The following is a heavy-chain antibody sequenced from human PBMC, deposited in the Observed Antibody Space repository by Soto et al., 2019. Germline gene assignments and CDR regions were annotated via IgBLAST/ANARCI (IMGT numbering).Heavy chain of an antibody. J-gene: IGHJ3*02. CDR1: GGTFSSYT. CDR2: IIPILGIA. D-gene: IGHD2-2*01. Sequence: ASVKVSCKASGGTFSSYTISWVRQAPGQGLEWMGRIIPILGIANYAQKFQGRVTITADKSTSTAYMELSSLRSEDTAVYYCARAVGYCSSTSCYGDPDAFDIWGQGTMVTVSS. V-gene: IGHV1-69*02. CDR3: ARAVGYCSSTSCYGDPDAFDI.